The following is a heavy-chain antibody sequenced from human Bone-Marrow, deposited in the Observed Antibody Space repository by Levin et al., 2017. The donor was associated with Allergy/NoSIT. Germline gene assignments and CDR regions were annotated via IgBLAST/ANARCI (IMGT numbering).Heavy chain of an antibody. CDR2: IFSNDEK. CDR1: GFSLSNARMG. D-gene: IGHD3-10*01. Sequence: SGPTLVKPTETLTLTCTVSGFSLSNARMGVSWIRQPPGKALEWLAHIFSNDEKSYSTSLKSRLTISKDTSKSQVVLTMTNMDPVDTATYYCARIRRLWFRELLAYYYYYMDGWGKGTTVTVSS. J-gene: IGHJ6*03. CDR3: ARIRRLWFRELLAYYYYYMDG. V-gene: IGHV2-26*01.